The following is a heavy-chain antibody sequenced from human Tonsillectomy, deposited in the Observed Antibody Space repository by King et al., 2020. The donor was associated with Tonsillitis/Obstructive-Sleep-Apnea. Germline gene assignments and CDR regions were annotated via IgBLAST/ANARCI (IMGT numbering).Heavy chain of an antibody. V-gene: IGHV4-59*01. D-gene: IGHD4-17*01. CDR1: GGSISSYY. CDR2: IYYSGST. Sequence: VQLQESGPGLVKPSETLSLTCTVSGGSISSYYWSWIRQPPGKGLEWIGYIYYSGSTNYNPSLKSRVTISVDTSKNQFSLKLSSVTAADTAVYYCAGSPVTTGPFNWFDPGGQGTLVTVSS. CDR3: AGSPVTTGPFNWFDP. J-gene: IGHJ5*02.